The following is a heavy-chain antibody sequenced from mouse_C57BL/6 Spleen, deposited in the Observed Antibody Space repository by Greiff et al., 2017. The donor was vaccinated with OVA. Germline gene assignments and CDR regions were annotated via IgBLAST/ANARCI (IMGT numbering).Heavy chain of an antibody. V-gene: IGHV1-61*01. CDR3: ARIRVTTVAEGYFDV. CDR2: IYPSDSET. D-gene: IGHD1-1*01. CDR1: GYTFTSYW. J-gene: IGHJ1*03. Sequence: VQLQQPGAELVRPGSSVKLSCKASGYTFTSYWMDWVKQRPGQGLEWIGNIYPSDSETHYNQKFKDKATLTVDKSSSTAYMQLSSLTSEDSAVYYCARIRVTTVAEGYFDVWGTGTTVTVSS.